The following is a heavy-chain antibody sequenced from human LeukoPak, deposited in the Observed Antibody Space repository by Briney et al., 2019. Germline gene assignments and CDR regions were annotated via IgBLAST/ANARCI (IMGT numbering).Heavy chain of an antibody. Sequence: GESLKISCQGSGYNFATYWIAWVRQMPGKGLEWMGIIYPRDSDTRYSPSFQGQVTISVDKSISTAYLHWSSLKASDTAMYYCARSSYSSWYRSEYFQYWGQGTLVTVSS. D-gene: IGHD6-19*01. CDR3: ARSSYSSWYRSEYFQY. CDR1: GYNFATYW. V-gene: IGHV5-51*01. J-gene: IGHJ1*01. CDR2: IYPRDSDT.